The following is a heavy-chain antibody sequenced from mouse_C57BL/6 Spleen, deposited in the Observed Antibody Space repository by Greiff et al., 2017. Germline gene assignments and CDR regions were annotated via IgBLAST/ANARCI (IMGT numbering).Heavy chain of an antibody. Sequence: EVLLVESGAELVRPGSSVKMSCKTSGYTFTSYGINWVKQRPGQGLEWIGYIYIGNGYTEYNEKFKGKATLTSDTSSSTAYMQLSSLTSEDSAIYFCAKSSYDYDDAMDDWGQGTSLTVAS. J-gene: IGHJ4*01. V-gene: IGHV1-58*01. CDR1: GYTFTSYG. CDR3: AKSSYDYDDAMDD. D-gene: IGHD2-4*01. CDR2: IYIGNGYT.